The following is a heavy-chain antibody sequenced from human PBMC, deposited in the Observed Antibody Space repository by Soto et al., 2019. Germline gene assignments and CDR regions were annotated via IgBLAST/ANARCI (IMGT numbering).Heavy chain of an antibody. CDR3: ARHSPAGWFDP. CDR2: IYYSGST. J-gene: IGHJ5*02. CDR1: GGSISSSSYY. V-gene: IGHV4-39*01. Sequence: QLQLQESGPGLVKPSETLSLTCTVSGGSISSSSYYWGWIRQPPGKGLEWIGSIYYSGSTYYNPSLKSRVTLSVDTSKNQFSLKLSAVTAADTAVYYCARHSPAGWFDPWGQGTLVTVSS.